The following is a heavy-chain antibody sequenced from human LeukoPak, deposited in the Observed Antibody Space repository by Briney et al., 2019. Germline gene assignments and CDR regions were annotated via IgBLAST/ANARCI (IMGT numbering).Heavy chain of an antibody. V-gene: IGHV4-59*01. D-gene: IGHD3-10*01. CDR1: GGSISSYY. Sequence: PSETLSLTCTVSGGSISSYYWSWIRQPPGKGLEWIGYIYYSGSINYNPSLKSRVTISVDTSKDQFSLKLRSVTAADTAVYYCARGGSYFDCWGQGTLVTVSS. CDR2: IYYSGSI. CDR3: ARGGSYFDC. J-gene: IGHJ4*02.